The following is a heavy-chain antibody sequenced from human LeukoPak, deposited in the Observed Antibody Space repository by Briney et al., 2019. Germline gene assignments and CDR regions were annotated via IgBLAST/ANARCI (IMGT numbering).Heavy chain of an antibody. D-gene: IGHD5-18*01. CDR2: ISGTGSDT. V-gene: IGHV3-23*01. J-gene: IGHJ4*02. Sequence: GGSLRLSCAASGFTFSSYAMSWVRQAPGEGLEWVSAISGTGSDTYHADSVKGRFTISRDNSRNTLYLQMNTLRAEDTAVYYCAKDLANGYSNDYWGQGTLVTVSS. CDR1: GFTFSSYA. CDR3: AKDLANGYSNDY.